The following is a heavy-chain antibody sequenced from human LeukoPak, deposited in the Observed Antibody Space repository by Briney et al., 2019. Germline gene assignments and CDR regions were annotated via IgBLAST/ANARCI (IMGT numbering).Heavy chain of an antibody. J-gene: IGHJ4*02. CDR2: INHSGST. V-gene: IGHV4-34*01. Sequence: PSETLSLTCAVYGGSLSGYYWNWIRQPPGKGLERIGEINHSGSTNYNPSLKSRVTISVDTSKNQFSLKLSSVTAADTAVYYCARGYYCHSSGSYYFDYWGQGTLVTVSS. CDR1: GGSLSGYY. D-gene: IGHD3-22*01. CDR3: ARGYYCHSSGSYYFDY.